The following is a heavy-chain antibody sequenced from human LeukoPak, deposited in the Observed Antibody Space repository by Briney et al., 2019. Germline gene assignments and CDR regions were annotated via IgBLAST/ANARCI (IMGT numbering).Heavy chain of an antibody. J-gene: IGHJ6*02. CDR3: ARTRSTSPRSSMDV. CDR2: IYYSGST. CDR1: GGSISSYY. V-gene: IGHV4-59*01. D-gene: IGHD2-2*01. Sequence: SETLSLTCTVSGGSISSYYWSWIRQPPGKGLEWIGHIYYSGSTNYNPSLKSRLTISVDTSKHKFSLKLSSVTAADTAVYYCARTRSTSPRSSMDVWGQGTTVTVSS.